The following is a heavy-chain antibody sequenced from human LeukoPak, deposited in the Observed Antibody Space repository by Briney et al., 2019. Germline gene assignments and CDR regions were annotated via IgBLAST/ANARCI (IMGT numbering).Heavy chain of an antibody. V-gene: IGHV1-2*06. Sequence: ASVKVSCKASGGTLSSYAFSWMRQAPGQGLEWMGRINPNSGGTNYAQKFQGRVTMTRDTSISTAYMELSRLRSDDTAVYYCARDVGATTAGVYWGQGTLVTVSS. CDR3: ARDVGATTAGVY. CDR2: INPNSGGT. J-gene: IGHJ4*02. CDR1: GGTLSSYA. D-gene: IGHD1-26*01.